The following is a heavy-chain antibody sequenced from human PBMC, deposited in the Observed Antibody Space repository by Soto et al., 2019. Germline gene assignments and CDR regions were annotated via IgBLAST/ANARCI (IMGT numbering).Heavy chain of an antibody. CDR3: ARDLGDSSGYYSTDAFDI. D-gene: IGHD3-22*01. CDR2: IIPIFGTA. V-gene: IGHV1-69*13. CDR1: GGTFSSYA. J-gene: IGHJ3*02. Sequence: SVKVSCKASGGTFSSYAISWVRQAPGQGLEWMGGIIPIFGTANYAQKFQGRVTITADESTSTAYMELSSLRSEDTAVYYCARDLGDSSGYYSTDAFDIWGQGTMVTVSS.